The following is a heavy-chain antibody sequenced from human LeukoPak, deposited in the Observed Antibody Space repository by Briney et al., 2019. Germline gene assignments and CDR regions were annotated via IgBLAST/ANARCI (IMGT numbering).Heavy chain of an antibody. CDR2: IWYDGSNK. CDR1: GFTFSSYG. J-gene: IGHJ4*02. CDR3: ARDRGSSGWYYRY. D-gene: IGHD6-13*01. V-gene: IGHV3-33*01. Sequence: GGSLRLSCAASGFTFSSYGMHWVRQAPGKGLEWVAVIWYDGSNKYYADSVKGRFTISRDNSKNTLYLQMNSLRAEDTAVYYCARDRGSSGWYYRYWGQGTLVTVSS.